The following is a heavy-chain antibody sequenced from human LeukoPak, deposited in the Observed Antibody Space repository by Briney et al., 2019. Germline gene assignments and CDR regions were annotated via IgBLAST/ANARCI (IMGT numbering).Heavy chain of an antibody. D-gene: IGHD2-2*02. CDR3: ATDEDQLLYNEQLVP. CDR1: GFTFSSYS. J-gene: IGHJ4*02. Sequence: GGSLRLSCAVSGFTFSSYSMNWVRQAPGKGLEWVSSISSSSSYIYYADSVKGRFTISRDNAKSSLYLQMNSLRAEDTAVYYCATDEDQLLYNEQLVPWGQGTLVTVSS. CDR2: ISSSSSYI. V-gene: IGHV3-21*01.